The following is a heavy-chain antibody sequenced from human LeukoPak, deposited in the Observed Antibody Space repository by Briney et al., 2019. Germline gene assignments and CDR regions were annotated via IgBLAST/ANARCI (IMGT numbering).Heavy chain of an antibody. CDR2: SDPEDGET. Sequence: ASVKVSCKVSGYTLTELSMHWVRQAPGKGLEWMGGSDPEDGETIYAQKVQGRVTMTEDTSTDTAYMELSSLRSEDTAVYYCATSWVVAGIGTYYGMDVWGKGTTVTVSS. J-gene: IGHJ6*04. D-gene: IGHD6-19*01. CDR1: GYTLTELS. CDR3: ATSWVVAGIGTYYGMDV. V-gene: IGHV1-24*01.